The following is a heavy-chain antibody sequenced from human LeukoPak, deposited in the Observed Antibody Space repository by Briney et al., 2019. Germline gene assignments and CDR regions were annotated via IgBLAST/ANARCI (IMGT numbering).Heavy chain of an antibody. J-gene: IGHJ4*02. D-gene: IGHD2-2*01. V-gene: IGHV3-23*01. CDR1: GFNFSNYA. CDR2: ISADGRTT. CDR3: AKVGCSTTSCYAGDYY. Sequence: GGSLRLSCAASGFNFSNYAMSWVRQSPGKGLEWVSNISADGRTTYYADSVKGRFTVSREYSKNTLYLHLNSLRAEDTAVYHCAKVGCSTTSCYAGDYYWGQGTLVIISS.